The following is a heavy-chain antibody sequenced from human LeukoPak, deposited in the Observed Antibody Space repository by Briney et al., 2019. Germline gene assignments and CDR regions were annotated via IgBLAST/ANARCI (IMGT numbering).Heavy chain of an antibody. CDR3: ARAYDYGDYVPNCFDY. CDR2: ISSSGSTI. D-gene: IGHD4-17*01. CDR1: GFTFSSYE. Sequence: PGGSLRLSCAASGFTFSSYEMNWVRQAPGKGLEWVSYISSSGSTIYYADSVKGRFTISRDNAKNSLYLQMNSLRAEDTAVYYCARAYDYGDYVPNCFDYWGQGTWVTVSS. V-gene: IGHV3-48*03. J-gene: IGHJ4*02.